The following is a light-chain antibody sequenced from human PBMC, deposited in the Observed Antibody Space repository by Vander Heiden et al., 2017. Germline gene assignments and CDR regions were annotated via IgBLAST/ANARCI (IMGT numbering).Light chain of an antibody. J-gene: IGLJ2*01. CDR2: EGS. CDR1: SSDVGSYHL. Sequence: QSALTQPASVSGSPGQSITISCTGTSSDVGSYHLVSWYQQHAGNAPKLMIDEGSKRPSGVSNRFAGSKAGNTASPTISGLQADDEADYYCCSYAGSSTVVFGGGTKLTVL. CDR3: CSYAGSSTVV. V-gene: IGLV2-23*01.